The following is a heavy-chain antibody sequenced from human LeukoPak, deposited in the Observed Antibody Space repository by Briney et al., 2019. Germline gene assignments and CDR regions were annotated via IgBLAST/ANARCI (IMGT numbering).Heavy chain of an antibody. J-gene: IGHJ4*02. CDR3: ATYYYGSGSSPFDY. D-gene: IGHD3-10*01. V-gene: IGHV1-2*02. Sequence: ASVKVSCKASGYTFTGYYMHWVRQAPGQGLEWMGWINPNSGGTNSAQKFQGRVTMTRDTSISTAYMELNRLRSDDTAVYYCATYYYGSGSSPFDYWGQGTLVTVSS. CDR1: GYTFTGYY. CDR2: INPNSGGT.